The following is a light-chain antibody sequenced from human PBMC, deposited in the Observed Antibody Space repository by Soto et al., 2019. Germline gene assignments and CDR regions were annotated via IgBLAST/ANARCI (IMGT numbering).Light chain of an antibody. J-gene: IGKJ1*01. V-gene: IGKV3-20*01. CDR1: QSVISNY. Sequence: EVVLTQTPGTVSLSPGERVTLSCRASQSVISNYLAWYQQRPGQAPRLLIYAASSRATGIPDRFSGSGSGTDFTLSISRLEPDDFVVYYCQQYGSSLTWTFGQGTKVE. CDR2: AAS. CDR3: QQYGSSLTWT.